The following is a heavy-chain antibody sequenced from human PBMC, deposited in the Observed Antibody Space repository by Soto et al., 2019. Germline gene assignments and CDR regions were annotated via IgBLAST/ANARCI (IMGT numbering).Heavy chain of an antibody. Sequence: GGSLRLSCAASGFTFSKTYMNWVRQAPGKGLEWVGRIKPKTDGGTTDYAAPVEGRFTISRDDSKNTLYLQMNSLKTDDAAVYYCSTVRTYWGQGTLVTVSS. D-gene: IGHD3-10*01. J-gene: IGHJ4*02. CDR2: IKPKTDGGTT. CDR3: STVRTY. V-gene: IGHV3-15*01. CDR1: GFTFSKTY.